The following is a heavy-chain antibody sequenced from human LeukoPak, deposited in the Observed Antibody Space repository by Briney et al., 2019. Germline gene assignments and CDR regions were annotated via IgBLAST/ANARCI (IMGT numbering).Heavy chain of an antibody. D-gene: IGHD5-18*01. CDR1: GYTFTSYY. CDR2: INPSGGST. CDR3: AGRPDTSMVAIFDY. J-gene: IGHJ4*02. V-gene: IGHV1-46*01. Sequence: ASVKVSCKASGYTFTSYYMHWVRQAPGQGLEWMGIINPSGGSTSYAQKFQGRVTMTRDTSTSTVYMELSRLSSDDTAVYFCAGRPDTSMVAIFDYWGQGTLVTISS.